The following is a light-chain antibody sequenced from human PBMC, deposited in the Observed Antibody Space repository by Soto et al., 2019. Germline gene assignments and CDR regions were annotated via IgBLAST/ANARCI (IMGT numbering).Light chain of an antibody. CDR2: DAS. CDR3: QHYGGSPRT. CDR1: QSVSSY. Sequence: EIVLTQSPATLSLSPGERATLSCRASQSVSSYLAWYQQKPGQAPRLLIYDASNRATGIPARFSGSGSGTDFTLTISSLEPEDFAVYYCQHYGGSPRTFGQGTKVDIK. V-gene: IGKV3-11*01. J-gene: IGKJ1*01.